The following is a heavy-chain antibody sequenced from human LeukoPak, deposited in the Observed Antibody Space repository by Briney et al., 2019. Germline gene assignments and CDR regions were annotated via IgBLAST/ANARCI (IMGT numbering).Heavy chain of an antibody. Sequence: GGSLRLSCAASGFPFSSYAMHWVRQAPGKGQEWVAFIRHDGSNKYHIDSVKGRFTISRDNSKNTLYLQMNSLRAEDTAVYYCAKDLRLIVAVARGPFDFWGQGTLVTVSS. J-gene: IGHJ4*02. D-gene: IGHD6-19*01. V-gene: IGHV3-30*02. CDR2: IRHDGSNK. CDR3: AKDLRLIVAVARGPFDF. CDR1: GFPFSSYA.